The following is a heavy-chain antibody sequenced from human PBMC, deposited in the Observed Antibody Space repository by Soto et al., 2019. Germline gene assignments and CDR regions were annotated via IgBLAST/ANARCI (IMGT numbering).Heavy chain of an antibody. Sequence: PGGSLRLSCAASGFTFSSYGMHWVRQAPGKGLEWVAVISYDGSNKYYADSVKGRFTISRDNSKNTLYLQMNSLRAEDTAVYYCAKEARITMVRGVTPWRGGTIDPWGQGTLVTVSS. D-gene: IGHD3-10*01. CDR3: AKEARITMVRGVTPWRGGTIDP. CDR2: ISYDGSNK. CDR1: GFTFSSYG. J-gene: IGHJ5*02. V-gene: IGHV3-30*18.